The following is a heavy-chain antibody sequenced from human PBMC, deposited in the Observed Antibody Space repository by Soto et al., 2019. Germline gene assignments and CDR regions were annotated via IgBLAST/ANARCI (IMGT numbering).Heavy chain of an antibody. Sequence: ASVKVSCKVSGYTLTELSMHWVRQAPGKGLEWMGGFDPEDGETIYAQKFQGRVTMTEDTSTDTAYMELSSLRSEDTAVYYCATVHGLVNYYYYGMDVWGQGTTVTVSS. CDR2: FDPEDGET. V-gene: IGHV1-24*01. CDR3: ATVHGLVNYYYYGMDV. D-gene: IGHD6-6*01. CDR1: GYTLTELS. J-gene: IGHJ6*02.